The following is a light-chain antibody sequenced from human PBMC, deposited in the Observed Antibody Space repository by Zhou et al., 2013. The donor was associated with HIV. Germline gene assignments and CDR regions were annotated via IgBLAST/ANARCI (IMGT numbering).Light chain of an antibody. V-gene: IGKV3-20*01. CDR3: QQYDRSPLT. CDR2: GAS. CDR1: QSVDSGY. Sequence: EIVLTQSPVTLSLFPGERATLSCRASQSVDSGYLVWYQQKPGQPPRPLIFGASSRAPAIPDRFSGSGSGTDYTLTITRLEPEDFAVYYCQQYDRSPLTFGGGTKVEIK. J-gene: IGKJ4*01.